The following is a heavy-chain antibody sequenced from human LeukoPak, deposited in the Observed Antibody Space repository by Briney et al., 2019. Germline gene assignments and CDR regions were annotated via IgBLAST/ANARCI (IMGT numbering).Heavy chain of an antibody. CDR2: ISGSGGSP. CDR3: AKNIGDYDFWTGFYGSDC. V-gene: IGHV3-23*01. J-gene: IGHJ4*02. D-gene: IGHD3-3*01. CDR1: GFTFSRHA. Sequence: GGSLRLSCVASGFTFSRHAMSWVRQAPGKGLEWVSVISGSGGSPYYADSVKGRFTNSRDNSKNTLYLQMNSLRAEDTAVYYCAKNIGDYDFWTGFYGSDCWGQGALVTVSS.